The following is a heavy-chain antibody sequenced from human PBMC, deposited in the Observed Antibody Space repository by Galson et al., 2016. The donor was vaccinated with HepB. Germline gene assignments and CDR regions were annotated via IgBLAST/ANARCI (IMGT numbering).Heavy chain of an antibody. J-gene: IGHJ4*02. Sequence: SLRHSCAASGFTFSSYEMNWVRQAPGKGLEWVSYISSSGNTIYYADSVKGRFTISRDNAKNSLYLQMNSLRAEDPAVYYCALVSRFRLWVYWGQGTLVTVPS. CDR1: GFTFSSYE. CDR2: ISSSGNTI. D-gene: IGHD2-8*02. V-gene: IGHV3-48*03. CDR3: ALVSRFRLWVY.